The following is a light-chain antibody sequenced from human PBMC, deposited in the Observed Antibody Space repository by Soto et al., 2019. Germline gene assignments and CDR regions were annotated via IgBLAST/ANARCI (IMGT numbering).Light chain of an antibody. J-gene: IGLJ2*01. Sequence: QSVLTQPPSVSGAPGQRVTISCTGSSSNIGAGYDVHWYQQLPGTAPKLLIYGNSNRPSGVPDRFSGSKSGTSASLAITGLQAEDEADYDCQSYDSSLSGSHVVFGGGTQLTVL. CDR2: GNS. V-gene: IGLV1-40*01. CDR3: QSYDSSLSGSHVV. CDR1: SSNIGAGYD.